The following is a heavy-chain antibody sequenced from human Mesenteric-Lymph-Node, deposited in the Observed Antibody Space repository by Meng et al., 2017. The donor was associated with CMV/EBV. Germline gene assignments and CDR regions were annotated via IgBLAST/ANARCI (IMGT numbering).Heavy chain of an antibody. J-gene: IGHJ4*02. CDR1: GFTFSSYA. Sequence: GGSLRLSCAASGFTFSSYAMSWVRQAPGKGLEWVAVIWYDGSNKYYADSVKGRFTISRDNSKNTLYLQMNSLRAEDTAVYYCARASSAAAGYYFDYWGQGTLVTVSS. CDR2: IWYDGSNK. CDR3: ARASSAAAGYYFDY. D-gene: IGHD6-13*01. V-gene: IGHV3-33*08.